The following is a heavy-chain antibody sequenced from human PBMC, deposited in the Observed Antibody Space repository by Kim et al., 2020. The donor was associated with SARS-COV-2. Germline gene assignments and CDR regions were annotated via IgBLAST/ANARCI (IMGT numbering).Heavy chain of an antibody. CDR2: IYKSGST. J-gene: IGHJ4*02. CDR3: ARNSFTSSWYYFDY. CDR1: GGSMSSYY. D-gene: IGHD6-13*01. V-gene: IGHV4-59*13. Sequence: SETLSLTCTVSGGSMSSYYWSWIRQSPDKGLEWIGYIYKSGSTSYNPSLKSRVTISVDTSKNQFSLELRSVTAADTAMYYCARNSFTSSWYYFDYWGPGT.